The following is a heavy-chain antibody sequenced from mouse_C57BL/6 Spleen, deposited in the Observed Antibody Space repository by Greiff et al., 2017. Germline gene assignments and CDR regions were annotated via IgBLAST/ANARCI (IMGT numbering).Heavy chain of an antibody. Sequence: VQLQQSGPELVKPGASVTMSCKASGYTFTTYSIEWMKQNPGKSLEWIGYINPYNGDTNYNAKIKGKATLTVEKSSSTVYMLLCGLTYDAAAVYFCGNGAVTVFDYWGQGTTVTVSA. CDR3: GNGAVTVFDY. CDR1: GYTFTTYS. J-gene: IGHJ2*01. D-gene: IGHD2-13*01. V-gene: IGHV1-47*01. CDR2: INPYNGDT.